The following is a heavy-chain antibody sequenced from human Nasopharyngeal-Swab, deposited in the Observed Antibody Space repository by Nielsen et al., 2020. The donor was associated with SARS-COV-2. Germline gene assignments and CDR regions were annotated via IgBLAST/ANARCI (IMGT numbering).Heavy chain of an antibody. CDR1: CGSISRYY. J-gene: IGHJ6*02. D-gene: IGHD3-22*01. CDR2: IYYSGST. CDR3: ARDSVGDYYDSSGYYRPGGMDV. Sequence: SETLYLSCTVSCGSISRYYWRWIRHPPGKGLEWIGNIYYSGSTNYNPSLKSRVTISVDTSKNQFSLKLSSVTAADTAVYYCARDSVGDYYDSSGYYRPGGMDVWGQGTTVTVSS. V-gene: IGHV4-59*01.